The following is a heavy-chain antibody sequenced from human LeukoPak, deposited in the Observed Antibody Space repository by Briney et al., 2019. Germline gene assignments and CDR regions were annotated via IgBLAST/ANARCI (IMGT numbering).Heavy chain of an antibody. CDR1: GGSISSYY. J-gene: IGHJ4*02. D-gene: IGHD2-21*01. CDR3: AKEFVPGNFHY. V-gene: IGHV3-23*01. CDR2: IGLSGSST. Sequence: ETLSLTCIVSGGSISSYYWSWVRQAPGKGLEWVSTIGLSGSSTYYAGSVKGRFTIFRDNSKNTLYLQMNSLRAEDTAIYYCAKEFVPGNFHYWGQGTLVTVSS.